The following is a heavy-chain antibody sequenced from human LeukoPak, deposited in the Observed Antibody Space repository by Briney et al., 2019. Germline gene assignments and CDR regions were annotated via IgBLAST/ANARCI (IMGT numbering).Heavy chain of an antibody. V-gene: IGHV1-46*01. CDR3: ARTVAARPYFDY. CDR1: GYTFTSYY. CDR2: INPSGGST. Sequence: ASVKVSCKASGYTFTSYYMHWVRQAPGQGLEWMGIINPSGGSTSYAQKFQGRVTMTRDTSTSTVYMELSSLRSEDTAVHYCARTVAARPYFDYWGQGTLVTVSS. D-gene: IGHD6-6*01. J-gene: IGHJ4*02.